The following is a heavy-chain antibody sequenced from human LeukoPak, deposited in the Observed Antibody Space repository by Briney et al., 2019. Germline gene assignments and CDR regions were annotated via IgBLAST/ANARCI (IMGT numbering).Heavy chain of an antibody. Sequence: GGSLRLSCAASGFTFSSYAMSWVRQAPGKGLEWVSTISGSGGSTYYADSVKGRFTISRDNSKNTLYLQMNSLRAEDTAVYYCAKVPGDYYYMDVWGKGTTVTVS. CDR1: GFTFSSYA. V-gene: IGHV3-23*01. CDR2: ISGSGGST. J-gene: IGHJ6*03. CDR3: AKVPGDYYYMDV.